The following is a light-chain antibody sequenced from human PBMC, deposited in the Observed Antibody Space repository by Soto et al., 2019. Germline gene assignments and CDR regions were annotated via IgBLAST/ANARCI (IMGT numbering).Light chain of an antibody. CDR2: EVS. J-gene: IGLJ1*01. CDR3: SSYTNSNTRV. V-gene: IGLV2-14*01. Sequence: QSVLTQPASVSRSPGQSITISCTGTNSDVGDYNYVSWYQQHPGKAPKLIIYEVSNRPSGISDRFSASKSGNTASLTISGLQAEDEADYYCSSYTNSNTRVFGTGTKVTVL. CDR1: NSDVGDYNY.